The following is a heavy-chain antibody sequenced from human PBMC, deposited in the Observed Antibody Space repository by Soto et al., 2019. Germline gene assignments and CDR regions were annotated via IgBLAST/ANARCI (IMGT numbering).Heavy chain of an antibody. D-gene: IGHD3-22*01. V-gene: IGHV3-30*14. CDR2: ISYDGSIK. CDR3: VKGEYYYDSSGYYPFDY. J-gene: IGHJ4*02. Sequence: GGSLRLSCAASGFTFSSYAMHWVRQAPGKGLEWVAVISYDGSIKYYADSVKGRFTISRDNSKNTVYLQMSSLRVEDTAVYYCVKGEYYYDSSGYYPFDYWGQGTLVTVSS. CDR1: GFTFSSYA.